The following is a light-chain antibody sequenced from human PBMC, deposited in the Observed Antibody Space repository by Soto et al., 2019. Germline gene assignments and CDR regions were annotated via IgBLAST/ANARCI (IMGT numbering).Light chain of an antibody. CDR2: GAS. CDR1: QSVSSSY. J-gene: IGKJ1*01. Sequence: EIVLTQSPGTLSLSPGERATLSCRASQSVSSSYLAWYQQKPGQAPRLLIYGASSRGTGIPDRFSGSGSGTDFTLTISRLEPEDFAVYYCQQYGSSLRTFGQGTMVEIK. CDR3: QQYGSSLRT. V-gene: IGKV3-20*01.